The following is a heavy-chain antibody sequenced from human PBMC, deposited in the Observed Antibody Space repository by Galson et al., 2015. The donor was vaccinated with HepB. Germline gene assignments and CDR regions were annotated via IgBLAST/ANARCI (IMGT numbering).Heavy chain of an antibody. J-gene: IGHJ4*02. Sequence: SLRLSCAASGFTFSSYAMHWVRQAPGKGLEWVAVISYDGSNKYYADSVKGRFTISRDNSKNSLYLQMNSLRTEDTALYYCAKGDYYDSSGPPGGLFGYWGQGTLVTVSS. D-gene: IGHD3-22*01. CDR3: AKGDYYDSSGPPGGLFGY. V-gene: IGHV3-30*04. CDR2: ISYDGSNK. CDR1: GFTFSSYA.